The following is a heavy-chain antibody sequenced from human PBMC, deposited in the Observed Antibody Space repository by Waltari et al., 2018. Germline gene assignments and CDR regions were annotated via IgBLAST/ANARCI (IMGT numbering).Heavy chain of an antibody. Sequence: ELQLVESGGGLVKPGGSLRLSCAASGFTFSSSSMHWVRQAPGQGLEWVSSIISSRRHIYYEDPVNGRFTISRDNAKNSLYLQMNSLSAEDTAVYYCARVCSNGRCFDYWGQGTLVIVSS. CDR2: IISSRRHI. V-gene: IGHV3-21*01. J-gene: IGHJ4*02. CDR1: GFTFSSSS. D-gene: IGHD6-13*01. CDR3: ARVCSNGRCFDY.